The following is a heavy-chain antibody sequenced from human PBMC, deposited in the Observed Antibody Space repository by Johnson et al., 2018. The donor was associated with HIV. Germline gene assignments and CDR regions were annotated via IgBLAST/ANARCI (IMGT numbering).Heavy chain of an antibody. CDR2: ISGSGGST. J-gene: IGHJ3*02. D-gene: IGHD3-22*01. V-gene: IGHV3-23*04. Sequence: VQLVESGGGLIQPGGSLRLSCAASGFTFDDYAMHWVRQAPGKGLEWVSSISGSGGSTYYADSVKGRFTISRDNSKNTLYLQMNSLRAEDTAVYYCARDGQDRDDAFDIWGQGTMVTVSS. CDR1: GFTFDDYA. CDR3: ARDGQDRDDAFDI.